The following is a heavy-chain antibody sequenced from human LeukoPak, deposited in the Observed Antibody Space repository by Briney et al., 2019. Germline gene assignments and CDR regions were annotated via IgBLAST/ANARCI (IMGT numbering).Heavy chain of an antibody. Sequence: GGSLRLSCAASGFTFSTYTMNWVRQAPGKGLEWVSYITSSSNNIYYADSVKGRFTISRDNAKNSLYLQMNRLRAEDTAVYYCAELGITMIGGVWGKGTTVTISS. CDR3: AELGITMIGGV. V-gene: IGHV3-48*01. CDR2: ITSSSNNI. J-gene: IGHJ6*04. CDR1: GFTFSTYT. D-gene: IGHD3-10*02.